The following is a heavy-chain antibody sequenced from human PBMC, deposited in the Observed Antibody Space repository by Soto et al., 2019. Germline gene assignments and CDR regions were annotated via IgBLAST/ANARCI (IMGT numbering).Heavy chain of an antibody. CDR1: GFTFSNYG. J-gene: IGHJ4*02. CDR2: ISYDGSNK. V-gene: IGHV3-30*18. CDR3: AKDLHSSGWAAYNFDY. Sequence: QVQLVESGGGVVQPGRSLRLSCAASGFTFSNYGMHWVRQAPGEGLEWVALISYDGSNKYYADSVKGRFTISRDNTKNTLYLQMNSLRAEDSAVYYCAKDLHSSGWAAYNFDYWGQGTLVTVSS. D-gene: IGHD6-25*01.